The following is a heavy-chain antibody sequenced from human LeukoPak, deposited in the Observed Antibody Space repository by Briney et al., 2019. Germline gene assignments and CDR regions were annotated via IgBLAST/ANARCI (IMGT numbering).Heavy chain of an antibody. D-gene: IGHD3-10*01. CDR1: GFTFSSCA. J-gene: IGHJ4*02. CDR3: AKDRVGTMVRGVIFDY. V-gene: IGHV3-23*01. Sequence: PGGSLRLSCAASGFTFSSCAMSWVRQAPGKGLEWVSAISGSGGSTYYADSVKGRFTISRDNSKNTLYLQMNSLRAEDTAVYYCAKDRVGTMVRGVIFDYWGQGTLVTVSS. CDR2: ISGSGGST.